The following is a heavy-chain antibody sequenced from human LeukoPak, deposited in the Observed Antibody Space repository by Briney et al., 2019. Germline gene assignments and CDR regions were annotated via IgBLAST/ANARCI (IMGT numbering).Heavy chain of an antibody. CDR2: INHSGST. Sequence: SETLSLTCAVYGGSFSGYYWSWIRQPPGKGLEWIGEINHSGSTNYNPSLKSRVTISVDTSKNQFSLKLSSVTAADTAVYYCASRTAGYAFDIWGQRTMVTVSS. D-gene: IGHD1-14*01. CDR1: GGSFSGYY. CDR3: ASRTAGYAFDI. V-gene: IGHV4-34*01. J-gene: IGHJ3*02.